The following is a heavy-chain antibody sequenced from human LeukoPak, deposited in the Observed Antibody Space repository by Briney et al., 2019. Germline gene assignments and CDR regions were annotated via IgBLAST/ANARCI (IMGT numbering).Heavy chain of an antibody. V-gene: IGHV3-74*01. Sequence: GGSLRLSCAASGFTFSSYWMHWVRQAPGKGLVWVSRINSDGSSTNYADSVKGRFTISRDNTKNTLYLQMNSLRAEDTAVYYCAREATLGDYGDLLRDYRGQGTLVTVSS. CDR2: INSDGSST. D-gene: IGHD4-17*01. J-gene: IGHJ4*02. CDR3: AREATLGDYGDLLRDY. CDR1: GFTFSSYW.